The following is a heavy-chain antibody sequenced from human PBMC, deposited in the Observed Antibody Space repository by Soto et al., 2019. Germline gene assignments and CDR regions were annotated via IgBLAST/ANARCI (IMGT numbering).Heavy chain of an antibody. Sequence: SVKVSCKASGYTFTSYYMHWVRQAPGQGLEWMGIINPSGGSTSYAQKFQGRVTMTRDTSTSTVYMELSSLRSEDTAVYYCARDSYYDSSGYYLYYFDYWGQGTLVTVSS. V-gene: IGHV1-46*01. CDR2: INPSGGST. CDR3: ARDSYYDSSGYYLYYFDY. D-gene: IGHD3-22*01. J-gene: IGHJ4*02. CDR1: GYTFTSYY.